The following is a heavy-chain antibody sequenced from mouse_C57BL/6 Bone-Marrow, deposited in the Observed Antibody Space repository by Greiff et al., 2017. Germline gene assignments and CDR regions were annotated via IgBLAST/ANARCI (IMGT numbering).Heavy chain of an antibody. CDR1: GFNIKDDY. D-gene: IGHD2-12*01. CDR2: IDPENGDT. CDR3: TPYCYSFAD. Sequence: EVQLQQSGAELVRPGASVKLSCTASGFNIKDDYMHWVKQRPEQGLDWIGWIDPENGDTEYASKFQGKATITADTSSNTAYLQLRSLTSEDAAVYYCTPYCYSFADWGQGTLVTVSA. V-gene: IGHV14-4*01. J-gene: IGHJ3*01.